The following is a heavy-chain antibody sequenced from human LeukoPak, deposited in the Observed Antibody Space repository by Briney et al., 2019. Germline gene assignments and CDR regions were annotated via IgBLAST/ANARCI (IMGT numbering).Heavy chain of an antibody. CDR3: ARALYSSSNSYYYYGMDV. J-gene: IGHJ6*02. V-gene: IGHV3-48*03. CDR1: GFTFSSYE. Sequence: GGSLRLSCAASGFTFSSYEMNWVRQAPAKGLAWVSYISSCGSPIYYADSVKGRFTISRDNAKNSLYLQMNSLRAEDTAVYYCARALYSSSNSYYYYGMDVWGQGTTVTVSS. D-gene: IGHD6-6*01. CDR2: ISSCGSPI.